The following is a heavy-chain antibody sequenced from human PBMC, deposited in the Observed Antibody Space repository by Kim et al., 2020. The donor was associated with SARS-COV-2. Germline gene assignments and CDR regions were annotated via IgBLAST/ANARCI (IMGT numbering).Heavy chain of an antibody. CDR2: IKQDGSEK. CDR1: GFTFSSYW. J-gene: IGHJ6*02. Sequence: GGSLRLSCAASGFTFSSYWMSWVRQAPGKGLEWVANIKQDGSEKYYVDSVKGRFTISRDNAKNSLYLQMNSLRAEDTAVYYCARTPSSFWANYYYYGMDVWGQGTTVTFSS. CDR3: ARTPSSFWANYYYYGMDV. D-gene: IGHD6-6*01. V-gene: IGHV3-7*03.